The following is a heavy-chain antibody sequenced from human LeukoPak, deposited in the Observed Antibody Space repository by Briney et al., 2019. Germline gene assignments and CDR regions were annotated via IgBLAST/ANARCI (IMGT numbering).Heavy chain of an antibody. CDR3: ARDTPQHLKRFDS. CDR2: INAYNGNT. D-gene: IGHD6-13*01. CDR1: GYTLNKFG. V-gene: IGHV1-18*01. J-gene: IGHJ4*02. Sequence: ASVKVSCKASGYTLNKFGMSWVRQAPGQGLEWLGWINAYNGNTKLGEKFQGRVTMTTDTSTSTVYMELTSLRTDDTAVYFCARDTPQHLKRFDSWGQGTLFTVSS.